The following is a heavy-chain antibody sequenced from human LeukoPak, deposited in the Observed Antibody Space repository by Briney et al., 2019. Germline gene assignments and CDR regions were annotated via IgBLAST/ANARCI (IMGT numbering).Heavy chain of an antibody. V-gene: IGHV1-69*05. CDR2: IIPIFGTA. CDR3: ARDGIAAAGFGY. D-gene: IGHD6-13*01. J-gene: IGHJ4*02. Sequence: GSSVKVSCKASGGTFSSYAISWVRQAPGQGLEWMGRIIPIFGTANYAQKFQGRVTITTDESTSTAYMELSSLRSENTAVYYCARDGIAAAGFGYWGPGTLVTVSS. CDR1: GGTFSSYA.